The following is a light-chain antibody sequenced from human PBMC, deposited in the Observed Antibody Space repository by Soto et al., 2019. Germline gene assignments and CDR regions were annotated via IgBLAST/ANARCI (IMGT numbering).Light chain of an antibody. CDR3: KEYNSATWT. V-gene: IGKV1-27*01. Sequence: DIQMTQSPSSLSASVGDRVTITCRASQGISNNLAWYQQKPGKVPKLLIYAASTLQSGVPSRFSGSGSGTDVTLNMSSLQPEEVATYYCKEYNSATWTFGQGTKVEIK. CDR1: QGISNN. J-gene: IGKJ1*01. CDR2: AAS.